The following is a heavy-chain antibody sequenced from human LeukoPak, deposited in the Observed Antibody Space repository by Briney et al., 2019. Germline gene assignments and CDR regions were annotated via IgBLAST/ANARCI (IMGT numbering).Heavy chain of an antibody. V-gene: IGHV3-21*01. Sequence: PRGSLRLSCAASGFTFSSYSMNWVRQAPGKGLEWVSSISSSSSYIYYADSVKGRFTISRDNAKNSLYLQMNSLRAEDTAVYYCARENPIPTVVTPDWGQGTLVTVSS. J-gene: IGHJ4*02. CDR2: ISSSSSYI. D-gene: IGHD4-17*01. CDR3: ARENPIPTVVTPD. CDR1: GFTFSSYS.